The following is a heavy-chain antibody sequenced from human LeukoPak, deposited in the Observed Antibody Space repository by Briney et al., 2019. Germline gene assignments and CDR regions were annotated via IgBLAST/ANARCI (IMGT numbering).Heavy chain of an antibody. J-gene: IGHJ4*02. CDR2: ISGSGGST. CDR1: GFTFDNYA. CDR3: AKDLGIETKYYFDY. V-gene: IGHV3-23*01. D-gene: IGHD7-27*01. Sequence: GGSLRLSCAASGFTFDNYAMSWVRQAPGQGLEWVSAISGSGGSTYHADSVKGRFTISRDNSKNTLYLQMNSLRAEDTAVYYCAKDLGIETKYYFDYWGQGTLVTVSS.